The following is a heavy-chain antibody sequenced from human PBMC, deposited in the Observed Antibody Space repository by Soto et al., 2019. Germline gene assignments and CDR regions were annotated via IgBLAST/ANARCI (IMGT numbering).Heavy chain of an antibody. D-gene: IGHD2-21*02. J-gene: IGHJ6*02. Sequence: EVQLLESGGGLVQPGGSLRLSCAASGFTFSSYEMSWVRQAPGKGLEWVSVVSGSGGSTYYADSVQGRFTISRDNSKNTVYLQMNILRAEDTAIYYCAKERSLVVTAMDVWGQWTTVTVSS. CDR1: GFTFSSYE. V-gene: IGHV3-23*01. CDR2: VSGSGGST. CDR3: AKERSLVVTAMDV.